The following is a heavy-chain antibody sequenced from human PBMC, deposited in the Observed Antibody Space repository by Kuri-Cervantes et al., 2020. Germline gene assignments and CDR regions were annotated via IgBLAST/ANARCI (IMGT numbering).Heavy chain of an antibody. V-gene: IGHV3-30-3*01. CDR3: AREDRSYLLRY. D-gene: IGHD1-26*01. J-gene: IGHJ4*02. CDR1: GFTFSSYA. CDR2: ISYDGSNK. Sequence: GESLKISCAASGFTFSSYAMHWVRQAPGKGLEWVAVISYDGSNKYYADSVKGRFTISRDNSKNTLYLQMSSLRAEDTAVYYCAREDRSYLLRYWGQGTLVTVSS.